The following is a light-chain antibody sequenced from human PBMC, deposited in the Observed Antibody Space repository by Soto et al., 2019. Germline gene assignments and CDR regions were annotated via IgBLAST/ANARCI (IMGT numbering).Light chain of an antibody. J-gene: IGKJ1*01. Sequence: AIRMTQSPSSLSASTGGGVTITCRASQGISSYLAWYQQKPGKAPKLLIYAASTLQSGVPSRFSGSGSGTDFTLTISCLQSEDVATYYCQQYYSYPWTLGQGTKVDIK. CDR1: QGISSY. CDR3: QQYYSYPWT. CDR2: AAS. V-gene: IGKV1-8*01.